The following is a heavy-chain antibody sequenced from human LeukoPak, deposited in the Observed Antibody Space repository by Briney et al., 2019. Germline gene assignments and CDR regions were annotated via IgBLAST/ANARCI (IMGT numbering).Heavy chain of an antibody. Sequence: PSETLSLTCTVSGGSISSYYWSWIRQPPGKGLEWIGYIYYSGSTNYNPSLKSRVTISVDTSKNQFSLKLSSVTAADTAVYYCARVEVAAAAGTCWFDPWGQGTLVTVSS. D-gene: IGHD6-13*01. J-gene: IGHJ5*02. CDR1: GGSISSYY. CDR2: IYYSGST. V-gene: IGHV4-59*01. CDR3: ARVEVAAAAGTCWFDP.